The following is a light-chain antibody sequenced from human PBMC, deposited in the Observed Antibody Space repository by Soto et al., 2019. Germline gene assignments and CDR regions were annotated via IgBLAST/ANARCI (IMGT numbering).Light chain of an antibody. J-gene: IGLJ1*01. Sequence: QSVLTQPPSASGSPGQSVAISCTGTSSDVGGYNYVSWYQQYPGKAPKLMIYDVTKRPSGVPDRFSGSKSGNTASLTVSGLQAEDEADYYCQSYDSSLSGYVFGTGTKVTVL. CDR2: DVT. V-gene: IGLV2-8*01. CDR1: SSDVGGYNY. CDR3: QSYDSSLSGYV.